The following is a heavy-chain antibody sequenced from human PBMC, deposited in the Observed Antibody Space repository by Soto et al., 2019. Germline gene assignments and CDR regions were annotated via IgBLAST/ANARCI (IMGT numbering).Heavy chain of an antibody. CDR1: GCTFTHYY. CDR2: INPSTGST. V-gene: IGHV1-46*01. CDR3: ARGRFTTVTTWWYFDY. Sequence: SAQVSWEDCGCTFTHYYVHWVRKAPIQGLEWMGIINPSTGSTTYAQKFQGRVTLTRDTSTSTVYMDLSSLRSEDTAVYYCARGRFTTVTTWWYFDYWGQGARVNVS. D-gene: IGHD4-17*01. J-gene: IGHJ4*02.